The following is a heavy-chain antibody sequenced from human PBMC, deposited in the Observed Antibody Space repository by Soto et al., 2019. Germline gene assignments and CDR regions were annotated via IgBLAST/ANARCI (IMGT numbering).Heavy chain of an antibody. CDR2: IIPILVTA. CDR3: ARSSVGSGY. J-gene: IGHJ4*02. CDR1: GGTFSSDT. V-gene: IGHV1-69*08. D-gene: IGHD1-1*01. Sequence: QVQLVQSGAEVKKPGSSVKVSCKASGGTFSSDTISWVRQAPGQGLEWMGGIIPILVTANYAQKVQGSVTLTADKSTSTAYMPMSSLTSEDTSIYWCARSSVGSGYWGQGTLVTVSS.